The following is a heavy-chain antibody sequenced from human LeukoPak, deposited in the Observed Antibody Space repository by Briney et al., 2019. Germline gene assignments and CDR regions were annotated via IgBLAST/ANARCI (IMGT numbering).Heavy chain of an antibody. V-gene: IGHV3-21*01. Sequence: PGGSLRLSCAASGFTFSSCGMNWVRQAPGKGLEWVSSISSSSSYIYYADSVKGRFTISRDNAKNSLYLQMNSLRAEDTAVYYCARDGVFGVVQFDYWGQGTLVTVSS. D-gene: IGHD3-3*01. J-gene: IGHJ4*02. CDR3: ARDGVFGVVQFDY. CDR2: ISSSSSYI. CDR1: GFTFSSCG.